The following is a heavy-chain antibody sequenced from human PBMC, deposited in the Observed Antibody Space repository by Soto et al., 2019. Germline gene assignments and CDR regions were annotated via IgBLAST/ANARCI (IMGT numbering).Heavy chain of an antibody. CDR3: AKKAEKHFDWMFYADS. Sequence: GGSLRLSCATSGIIFRNYAMGWVRQAPGKGLEWVSAISGSGDSTYYADSVKGRFTISRDNSKNTLYLQMNGLRVEDTAIFYCAKKAEKHFDWMFYADSWGQGTLVTRLL. CDR2: ISGSGDST. V-gene: IGHV3-23*01. J-gene: IGHJ4*02. D-gene: IGHD3-9*01. CDR1: GIIFRNYA.